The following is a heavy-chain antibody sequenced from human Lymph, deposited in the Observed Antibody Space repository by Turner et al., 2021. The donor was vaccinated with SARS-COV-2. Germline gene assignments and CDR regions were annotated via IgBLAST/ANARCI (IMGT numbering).Heavy chain of an antibody. CDR2: INPSGDST. CDR3: AIVGPGGFDY. J-gene: IGHJ4*02. V-gene: IGHV1-46*01. CDR1: GYTFTSYY. Sequence: QVQLVQSGAEEKKPGASVQVSCKASGYTFTSYYMHWVRHAPGQGLEWMGIINPSGDSTSYAQKFQVRVTMTRDTSTSTVYMELSSLRSEDTAVYYCAIVGPGGFDYWGQGTPVTVSS. D-gene: IGHD2-15*01.